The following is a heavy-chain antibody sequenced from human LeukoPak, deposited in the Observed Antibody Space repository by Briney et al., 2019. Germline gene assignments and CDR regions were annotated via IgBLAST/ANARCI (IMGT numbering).Heavy chain of an antibody. CDR1: GGSISSSSYY. D-gene: IGHD6-6*01. CDR3: ARAPNSSSLDY. J-gene: IGHJ4*02. Sequence: SETLSLTCTVSGGSISSSSYYWGWIRQPPGKGLEWIGSIYYSGSTYYNPSLKSRITISVDTSKNQFSLKLSSVTAADTAVYYCARAPNSSSLDYWGQGTLVTVSS. CDR2: IYYSGST. V-gene: IGHV4-39*01.